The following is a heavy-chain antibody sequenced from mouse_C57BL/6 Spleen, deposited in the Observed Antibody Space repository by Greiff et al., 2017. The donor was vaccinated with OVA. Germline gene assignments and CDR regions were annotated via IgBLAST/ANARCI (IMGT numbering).Heavy chain of an antibody. CDR3: AIYYGSRGNYFDY. J-gene: IGHJ2*01. V-gene: IGHV1-54*01. CDR2: INPGSGGT. CDR1: GYAFTNYL. Sequence: VQLQQSGAELVRPGTSVKVSCKASGYAFTNYLIEWVKQRPGQGLEWIGVINPGSGGTNYNEKFKGKATLTADKSSSTAYMQLSSLTSEDSAVYFCAIYYGSRGNYFDYWGQGTTLTVSS. D-gene: IGHD1-1*01.